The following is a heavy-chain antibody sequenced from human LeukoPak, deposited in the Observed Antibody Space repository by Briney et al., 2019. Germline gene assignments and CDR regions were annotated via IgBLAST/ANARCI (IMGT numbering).Heavy chain of an antibody. J-gene: IGHJ3*02. D-gene: IGHD3-3*01. CDR2: IYPGDSDT. CDR3: ARSITIFGVVRKFDAFDI. V-gene: IGHV5-51*01. CDR1: GYSFTSYW. Sequence: GESLKISCKGSGYSFTSYWIGWVRQMPGKGLEWMGIIYPGDSDTRYSPSFQGQVTISADKSISTAYLRWSSLKASDTAMYYCARSITIFGVVRKFDAFDIWGQGTMVTVSS.